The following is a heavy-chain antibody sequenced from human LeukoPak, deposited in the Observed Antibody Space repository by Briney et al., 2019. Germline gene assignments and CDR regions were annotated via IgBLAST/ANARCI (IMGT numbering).Heavy chain of an antibody. Sequence: PGGSLRLSCAAPGFTFRSYDMSWVRQAPGKGLEWVSTVSGSGGGTYYADSVKGRFTISRDNSKNTLYLRMNSLRAEDTAVYYCAKPIYFDTSATTARGDAFDIWGQGTMVTVSS. J-gene: IGHJ3*02. CDR3: AKPIYFDTSATTARGDAFDI. D-gene: IGHD3-22*01. V-gene: IGHV3-23*01. CDR2: VSGSGGGT. CDR1: GFTFRSYD.